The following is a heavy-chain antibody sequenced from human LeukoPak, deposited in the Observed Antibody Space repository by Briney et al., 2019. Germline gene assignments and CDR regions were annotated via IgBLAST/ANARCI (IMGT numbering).Heavy chain of an antibody. V-gene: IGHV3-23*01. CDR1: GFTFSNYA. J-gene: IGHJ3*01. D-gene: IGHD6-19*01. CDR2: INGRGGST. CDR3: AKEDSTLAVPL. Sequence: PRGSLRLSCAASGFTFSNYAMSWVRQAPGKGLEWVSSINGRGGSTYYADSVKGRFTISRDNSKNTLYLQMNSLRAEDRAIYYCAKEDSTLAVPLWGQGTMVTVSS.